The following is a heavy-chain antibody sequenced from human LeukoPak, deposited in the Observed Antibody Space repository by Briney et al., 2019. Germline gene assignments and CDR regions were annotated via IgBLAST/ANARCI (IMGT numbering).Heavy chain of an antibody. J-gene: IGHJ3*02. CDR3: ARSWNDYVWGSYRDDAFDI. CDR2: IIPIFGTA. Sequence: GGSVRVSCTASGGTFSSYAISWVRQAPGQGLEWMGGIIPIFGTANYAQKFQGRVTITADESTSTAYMELSSLRSEDTAVYYCARSWNDYVWGSYRDDAFDIWGQGTMVTVSS. V-gene: IGHV1-69*13. CDR1: GGTFSSYA. D-gene: IGHD3-16*02.